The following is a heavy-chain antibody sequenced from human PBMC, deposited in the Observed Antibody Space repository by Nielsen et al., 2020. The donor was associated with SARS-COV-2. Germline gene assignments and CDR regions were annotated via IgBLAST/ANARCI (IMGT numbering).Heavy chain of an antibody. J-gene: IGHJ4*02. CDR1: GGSIRDYY. CDR2: IYYSGST. D-gene: IGHD3-22*01. CDR3: ARVAYYYDSRAYYPLDY. V-gene: IGHV4-59*01. Sequence: SETLSLTCTVSGGSIRDYYWTWIRQPQGKGLEWIGYIYYSGSTNYNPSLKRRVTISEDTSKNQFSLKLSSVTAADTAVYYCARVAYYYDSRAYYPLDYWGQGILVTVSS.